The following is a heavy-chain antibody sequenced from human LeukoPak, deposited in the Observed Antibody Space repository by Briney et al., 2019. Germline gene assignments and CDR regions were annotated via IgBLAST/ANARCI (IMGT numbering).Heavy chain of an antibody. CDR1: GESISGFY. CDR3: ARGGGLAVIDY. Sequence: SETLSLTCTVSGESISGFYWTWIRQPPGKGLEWIGYIYYSGSTNYNPSLKSRVTISVDTSKNQFSLKLSSVTPEDTAVYYCARGGGLAVIDYWGQGTLVTVSS. CDR2: IYYSGST. D-gene: IGHD6-19*01. V-gene: IGHV4-59*12. J-gene: IGHJ4*02.